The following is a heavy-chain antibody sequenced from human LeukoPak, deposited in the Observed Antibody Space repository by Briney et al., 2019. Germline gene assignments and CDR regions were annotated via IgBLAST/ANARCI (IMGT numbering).Heavy chain of an antibody. J-gene: IGHJ5*02. CDR3: LSSGYCSSTSCYGGLDP. CDR2: INPNSGGT. V-gene: IGHV1-2*02. Sequence: ASVKVSCKASGYTFTGYYMHWVRQAPGQGLEWMGWINPNSGGTNYAQKFQGRVTMTRDTSISTAYMELSRLRSDDTAVYYCLSSGYCSSTSCYGGLDPWGQGTLVTVSS. CDR1: GYTFTGYY. D-gene: IGHD2-2*01.